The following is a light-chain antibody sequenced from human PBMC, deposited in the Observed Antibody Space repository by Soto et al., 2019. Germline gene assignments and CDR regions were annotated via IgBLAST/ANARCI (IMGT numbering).Light chain of an antibody. CDR3: GSYAGSKGVV. J-gene: IGLJ2*01. V-gene: IGLV2-8*01. CDR1: SSDVGGYNY. Sequence: QSALTQPPSASGSHGQSVTISCTGTSSDVGGYNYVSWYQQHTGKAPKLLIHDVSKRPSGVPDRFSGSKSGNAASLTVSGLQAEDEAEYYCGSYAGSKGVVFGGGTKVTVL. CDR2: DVS.